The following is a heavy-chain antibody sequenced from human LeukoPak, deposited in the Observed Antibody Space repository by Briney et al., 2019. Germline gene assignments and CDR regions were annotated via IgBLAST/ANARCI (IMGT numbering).Heavy chain of an antibody. CDR3: AVGSYLGRNFDY. V-gene: IGHV3-23*01. CDR1: GFTFSSYA. D-gene: IGHD1-26*01. Sequence: GGSLRLSCAASGFTFSSYAMSWVRQAPGKGLEWVSAISGSGGSTYYADSVKGRFTISRDNSKNTLYLQMNSLRAEDTAVYYSAVGSYLGRNFDYWGQGTLVSVSS. CDR2: ISGSGGST. J-gene: IGHJ4*02.